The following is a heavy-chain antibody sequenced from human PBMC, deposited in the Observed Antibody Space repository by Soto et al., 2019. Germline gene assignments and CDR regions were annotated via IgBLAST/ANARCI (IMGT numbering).Heavy chain of an antibody. J-gene: IGHJ3*02. Sequence: QVQLVESGGGVVQPGRSLRLSCAASGFSLSSYAMHWVRQAPGKGLEWVTVISYDGINEYYADSVKGRFTISRDTSKSTLYLQMNSLRAGEPAVYYCARDRGVRGKPPDIWGQGTLVTVSS. CDR3: ARDRGVRGKPPDI. D-gene: IGHD3-10*01. CDR1: GFSLSSYA. V-gene: IGHV3-30-3*01. CDR2: ISYDGINE.